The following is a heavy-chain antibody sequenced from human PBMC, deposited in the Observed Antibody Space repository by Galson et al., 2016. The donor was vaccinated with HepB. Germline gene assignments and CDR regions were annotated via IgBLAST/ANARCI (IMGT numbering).Heavy chain of an antibody. J-gene: IGHJ4*02. V-gene: IGHV3-9*01. CDR1: GFNFNEYA. Sequence: SLRLSCAASGFNFNEYAMHWVRQAPGKGLEWVSGISWNSNNIGYADSVKGRFTISRDNAKNAVYLEMNSLRPEDTAVYYCVKQLWNDGDYWGQGAPVTVSS. CDR2: ISWNSNNI. CDR3: VKQLWNDGDY. D-gene: IGHD1-1*01.